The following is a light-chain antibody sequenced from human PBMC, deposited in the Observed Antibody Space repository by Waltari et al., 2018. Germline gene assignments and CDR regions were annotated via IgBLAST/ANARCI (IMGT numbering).Light chain of an antibody. CDR2: DAS. V-gene: IGKV1-5*01. J-gene: IGKJ1*01. CDR3: QQYNSFWT. Sequence: DIQMTQSPSTLSASVGDRVTITCRASQSVNNGLAWFQQKPGKAPKLLIYDASSLESGVPSRFSGSGSGTEFTLTISSLQPDDFATYYCQQYNSFWTFGQGTKVEIK. CDR1: QSVNNG.